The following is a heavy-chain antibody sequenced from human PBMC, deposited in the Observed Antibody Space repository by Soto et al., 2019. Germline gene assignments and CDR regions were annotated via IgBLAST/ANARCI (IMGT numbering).Heavy chain of an antibody. CDR1: GFTFSSYG. CDR3: AAGTTVTTPGVYYYGMDV. Sequence: GGSLRLSCAASGFTFSSYGMHWVRQAPGKGLEWVAVISYDGSNKYYADSVKGRFTISRDNSKNTLYLQMNSLRAEDTAVYYCAAGTTVTTPGVYYYGMDVWGQGTTVTVSS. D-gene: IGHD4-4*01. J-gene: IGHJ6*02. V-gene: IGHV3-30*03. CDR2: ISYDGSNK.